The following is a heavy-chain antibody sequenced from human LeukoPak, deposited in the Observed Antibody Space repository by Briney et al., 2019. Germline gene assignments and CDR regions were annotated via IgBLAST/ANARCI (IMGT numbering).Heavy chain of an antibody. CDR2: IRYDGSNK. D-gene: IGHD3-10*01. J-gene: IGHJ4*02. CDR1: GFTFSSYG. Sequence: GGSLRLSCAASGFTFSSYGMHWVRQAPGKGLEWVAFIRYDGSNKYYADSVKGRFTISRDNSKNTLYLQMNSLRAEDTAVYYCAKDRLLWNYYFDYWGQGTLVTVSS. CDR3: AKDRLLWNYYFDY. V-gene: IGHV3-30*02.